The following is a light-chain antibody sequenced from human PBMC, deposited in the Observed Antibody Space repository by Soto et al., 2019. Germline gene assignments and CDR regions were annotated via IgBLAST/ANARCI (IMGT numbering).Light chain of an antibody. J-gene: IGKJ2*01. CDR1: QTVSSK. CDR3: QQYHNWPPQYT. CDR2: GAS. Sequence: EIVMTQSPATLSVSPGERATVSCRASQTVSSKLAWYQQKPGQAPRLLIHGASTRATGVPARFSGSGSGTEFTLTISSLQSEDFAVYYCQQYHNWPPQYTFGQGTKLQMK. V-gene: IGKV3-15*01.